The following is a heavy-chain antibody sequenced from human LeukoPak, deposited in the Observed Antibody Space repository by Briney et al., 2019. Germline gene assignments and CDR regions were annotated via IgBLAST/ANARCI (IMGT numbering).Heavy chain of an antibody. Sequence: GGSLRLSCAASKFTFSNYAMSWVRQAPGKGLEWVADIKSDGNEKHYVDSAKGRFTISRDNTKNSLYLQMNSLRAEDTAVYYCALNMVRGQIFDYWGQGTLVTVSS. J-gene: IGHJ4*02. V-gene: IGHV3-7*01. CDR3: ALNMVRGQIFDY. CDR2: IKSDGNEK. CDR1: KFTFSNYA. D-gene: IGHD3-10*01.